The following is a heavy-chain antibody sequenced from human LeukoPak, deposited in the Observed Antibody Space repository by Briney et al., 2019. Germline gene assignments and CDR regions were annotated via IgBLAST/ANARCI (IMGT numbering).Heavy chain of an antibody. J-gene: IGHJ4*02. V-gene: IGHV1-24*01. Sequence: ASVKVSFTVSGYTLTELSMHWVRQAPGKGLEWMGGFDPEDGETIYAQKFQGRVTMTEDTSTDTAYMELSSLRSEDTAVYYCATIRSYRRLFDYWGQGTLVTVSS. CDR2: FDPEDGET. CDR3: ATIRSYRRLFDY. CDR1: GYTLTELS. D-gene: IGHD1-26*01.